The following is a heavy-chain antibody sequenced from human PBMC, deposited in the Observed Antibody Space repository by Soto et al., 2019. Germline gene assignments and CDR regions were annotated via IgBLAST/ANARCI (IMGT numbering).Heavy chain of an antibody. V-gene: IGHV3-7*05. CDR1: GYTFSSYW. CDR3: ARDRYGSGSSAAFDI. J-gene: IGHJ3*02. D-gene: IGHD3-10*01. CDR2: IKQDGSEK. Sequence: GGSLRLSCAASGYTFSSYWMSWVHQAPGKGLEWVANIKQDGSEKYYVDSVKGRFTISRHNSKNTLYLQMNSLRAEDTAVYYCARDRYGSGSSAAFDIWGQGTMVTVSS.